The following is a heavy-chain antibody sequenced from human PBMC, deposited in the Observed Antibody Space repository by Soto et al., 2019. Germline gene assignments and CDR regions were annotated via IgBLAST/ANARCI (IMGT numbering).Heavy chain of an antibody. V-gene: IGHV4-59*01. CDR2: ILHSGST. CDR3: ARVWGGAFDI. D-gene: IGHD3-10*01. CDR1: GASISDYY. Sequence: SETLSLTCSVSGASISDYYWTWIRQPPGKGLEWIGYILHSGSTNYNPSLKTRVTISVDTSKNQFSLKLSSVTATDTAVYYCARVWGGAFDIWGQGTMVTVSS. J-gene: IGHJ3*02.